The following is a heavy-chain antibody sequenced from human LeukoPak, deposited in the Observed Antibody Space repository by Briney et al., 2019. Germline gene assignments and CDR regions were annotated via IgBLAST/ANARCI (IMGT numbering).Heavy chain of an antibody. V-gene: IGHV4-30-4*08. D-gene: IGHD2-8*01. CDR3: ARARRYCTNGVCYTWGNWFDP. CDR2: INHSGST. J-gene: IGHJ5*02. Sequence: SQTLSLTCTVSGGSISSGDYYWSWIRQPPGKGLEWIGEINHSGSTNYNPSLKSRVTISVDTSKNQFSLKLSSVTAADTAVYYCARARRYCTNGVCYTWGNWFDPWGQGTLVTVSS. CDR1: GGSISSGDYY.